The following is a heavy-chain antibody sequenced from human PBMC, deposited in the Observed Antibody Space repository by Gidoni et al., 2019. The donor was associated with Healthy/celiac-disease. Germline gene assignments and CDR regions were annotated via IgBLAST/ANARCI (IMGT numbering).Heavy chain of an antibody. D-gene: IGHD3-22*01. V-gene: IGHV1-69*01. Sequence: QVQLVQSGAEVKKPGSSVKVSCKASGGTFSSYATIWVPQAPGQGLEWMGGIIPIFGTANYAQKFQGRVTITADESTSTAYMELSSLRSEDTAVYYCAREADYYDSSGYYRQHGYYGMDVWGQGTTVTVSS. J-gene: IGHJ6*02. CDR2: IIPIFGTA. CDR1: GGTFSSYA. CDR3: AREADYYDSSGYYRQHGYYGMDV.